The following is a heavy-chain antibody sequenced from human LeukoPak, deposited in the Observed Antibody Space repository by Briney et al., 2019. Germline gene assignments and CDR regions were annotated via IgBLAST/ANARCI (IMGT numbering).Heavy chain of an antibody. Sequence: NAGGSLRLSCAASGFPFSDYYMSWIRQAPGKGLEWVSYISGSGGNMYYADSVKGRFTISRDNAKNSLYLQMNSLRAEDTAVYYCGRDGSGSPDYWGQGTLVTVSS. CDR2: ISGSGGNM. J-gene: IGHJ4*02. V-gene: IGHV3-11*01. CDR3: GRDGSGSPDY. D-gene: IGHD5-12*01. CDR1: GFPFSDYY.